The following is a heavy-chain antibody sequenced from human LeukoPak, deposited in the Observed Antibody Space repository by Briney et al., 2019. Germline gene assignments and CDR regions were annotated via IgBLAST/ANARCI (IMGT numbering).Heavy chain of an antibody. Sequence: GRSLRLSCAASGFTFSSYGMHWVRQAPGKGLEWVSVIYSGGSTYYADSVKGRFTISRDNSKNTLYLQMNSLRAEDTAVYYCAREGYDILTGYDYWGQGTLVTVSS. J-gene: IGHJ4*02. CDR1: GFTFSSYG. CDR3: AREGYDILTGYDY. CDR2: IYSGGST. D-gene: IGHD3-9*01. V-gene: IGHV3-66*01.